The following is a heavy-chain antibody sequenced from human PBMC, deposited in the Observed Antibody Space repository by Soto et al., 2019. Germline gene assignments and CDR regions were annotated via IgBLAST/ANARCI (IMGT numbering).Heavy chain of an antibody. CDR1: GFTFSSYA. J-gene: IGHJ4*02. CDR3: AARRRYYDFWSGSDY. V-gene: IGHV3-23*01. D-gene: IGHD3-3*01. Sequence: EVQLLKSGGGLVQPGGSLRLSCAASGFTFSSYAMSWVRQAPGKGLEWVSAISGSGGSTYYADSVKGRFTISRDTSKKTLYLQMNRLRAEDTAVYYCAARRRYYDFWSGSDYWGQGTLVTVSS. CDR2: ISGSGGST.